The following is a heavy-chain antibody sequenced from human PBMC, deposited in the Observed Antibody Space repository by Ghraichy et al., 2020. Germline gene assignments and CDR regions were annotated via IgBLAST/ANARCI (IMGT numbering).Heavy chain of an antibody. Sequence: ESLNISCTVSRGSISTYFWSWIRQPPGKGLEWIGYIYYNGSTSYNPSLKSRVTTSVDTSKNQFSLRLSSVTAADTARYYCAASFPYYDILTGHYTGYYFDPWGPGTLVTVSS. CDR1: RGSISTYF. CDR3: AASFPYYDILTGHYTGYYFDP. V-gene: IGHV4-59*01. J-gene: IGHJ4*02. D-gene: IGHD3-9*01. CDR2: IYYNGST.